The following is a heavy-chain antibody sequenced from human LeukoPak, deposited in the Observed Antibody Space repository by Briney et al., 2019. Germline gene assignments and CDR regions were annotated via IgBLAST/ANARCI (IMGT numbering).Heavy chain of an antibody. V-gene: IGHV3-30*03. Sequence: GGSLRLSCAASGFTFSSCGMQWVRQAPGKGLEWVAVISYDGSNKYYADSVKGRFTISRDNSKNTLYLQMNSLRAEDTAVYYCARGPERTGVGTRYYYGMDVWGQGTTVTVSS. CDR1: GFTFSSCG. CDR3: ARGPERTGVGTRYYYGMDV. D-gene: IGHD2-8*01. J-gene: IGHJ6*02. CDR2: ISYDGSNK.